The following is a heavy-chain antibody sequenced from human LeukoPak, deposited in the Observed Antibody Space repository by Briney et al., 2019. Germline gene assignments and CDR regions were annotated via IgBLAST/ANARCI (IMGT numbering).Heavy chain of an antibody. CDR2: ISGSGGST. D-gene: IGHD6-19*01. V-gene: IGHV3-23*01. Sequence: GGSLRLSCAASGFTFSSYAMSWVRQAPGKGLEWVSAISGSGGSTYYADSVKGRFTISRDNSKNTLYLQMNSLRAEDTAVYYCARDLGGSLNYYYYGMDVWGQGTTVTVSS. J-gene: IGHJ6*02. CDR1: GFTFSSYA. CDR3: ARDLGGSLNYYYYGMDV.